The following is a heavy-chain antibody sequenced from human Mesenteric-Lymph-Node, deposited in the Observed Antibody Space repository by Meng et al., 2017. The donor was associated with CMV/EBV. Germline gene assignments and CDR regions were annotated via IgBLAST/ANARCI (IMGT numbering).Heavy chain of an antibody. CDR3: TRVRYHDSSGHFYYGMDV. Sequence: GGSLRLSCTTSGFTFGDYALSWVRQAPGKGLEWIGFIRSKAYGGTTEYAASVKGRFTISKDDSKSIAYLQMNSLKTEDTAVYYCTRVRYHDSSGHFYYGMDVWGQGTTVTVSS. V-gene: IGHV3-49*04. D-gene: IGHD3-22*01. CDR1: GFTFGDYA. J-gene: IGHJ6*02. CDR2: IRSKAYGGTT.